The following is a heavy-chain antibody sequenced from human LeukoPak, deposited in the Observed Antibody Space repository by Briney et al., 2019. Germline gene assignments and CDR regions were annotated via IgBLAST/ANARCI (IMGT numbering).Heavy chain of an antibody. Sequence: PSETLSLTCTVSGGSISSSFYYWGWIRQPPGKGLEWIGSIYHSGSTYYNPSLKSRVTISVDTSKNQFSLKPSSVTAVDTAVYYCARKENVYYYFDYWGQGTLVTVS. CDR3: ARKENVYYYFDY. J-gene: IGHJ4*02. CDR1: GGSISSSFYY. CDR2: IYHSGST. D-gene: IGHD3-10*01. V-gene: IGHV4-39*07.